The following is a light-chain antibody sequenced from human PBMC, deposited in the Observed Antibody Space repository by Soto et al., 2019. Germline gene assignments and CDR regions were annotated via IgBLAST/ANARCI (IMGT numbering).Light chain of an antibody. CDR3: QQYYSYPWT. V-gene: IGKV1-8*01. J-gene: IGKJ1*01. CDR2: AAS. Sequence: ITCRASQGISSYLAWYQQKPGKAPKLLIYAASTLQSGVPSRFSGSGSGTDFTLTISCLQSEDFATYYCQQYYSYPWTFGQGTKVDIK. CDR1: QGISSY.